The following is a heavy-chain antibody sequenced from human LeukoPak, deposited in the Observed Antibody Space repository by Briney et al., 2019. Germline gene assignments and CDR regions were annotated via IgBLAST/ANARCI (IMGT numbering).Heavy chain of an antibody. CDR2: IYHSGST. V-gene: IGHV4-38-2*02. Sequence: SETLSLTCTVSGYSISSGYYWGWIRQPPGKGLEWIGSIYHSGSTNYNPSLKSRVTISVDTSKNQFSLKLSSVTAADTAVYYCARRGGSSWSRYYYYMDVWGKGTTVTISS. D-gene: IGHD6-13*01. CDR3: ARRGGSSWSRYYYYMDV. J-gene: IGHJ6*03. CDR1: GYSISSGYY.